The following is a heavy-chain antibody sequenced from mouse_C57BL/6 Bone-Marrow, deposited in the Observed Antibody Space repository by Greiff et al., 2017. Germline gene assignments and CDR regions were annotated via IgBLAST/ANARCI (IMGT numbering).Heavy chain of an antibody. CDR1: GFTFSDYG. Sequence: EVQLVESGGGLVKPGGSLKLSCAASGFTFSDYGMHWVRQAPEKGLEWVAYISSGSSTIYYAATVKGRFTISRDNAKNTLFLQMTSLRSEDTAMYYCARRWLLGAMDYWGQGTSVTVSS. J-gene: IGHJ4*01. CDR3: ARRWLLGAMDY. CDR2: ISSGSSTI. D-gene: IGHD2-3*01. V-gene: IGHV5-17*01.